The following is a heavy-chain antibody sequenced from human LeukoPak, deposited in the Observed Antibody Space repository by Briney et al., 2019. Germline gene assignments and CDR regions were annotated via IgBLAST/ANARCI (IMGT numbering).Heavy chain of an antibody. CDR1: GGSISGYF. CDR3: ASYQYCTNGVCYRAFDY. CDR2: IYYSGST. J-gene: IGHJ4*02. D-gene: IGHD2-8*01. V-gene: IGHV4-59*08. Sequence: SETLSLTCTVSGGSISGYFWSWIRQPPGKGLEWIGYIYYSGSTSYNPSLKSRVTISVDTSKNQFSLKLSSVTAADTAVYYCASYQYCTNGVCYRAFDYWGQGTLVTVSS.